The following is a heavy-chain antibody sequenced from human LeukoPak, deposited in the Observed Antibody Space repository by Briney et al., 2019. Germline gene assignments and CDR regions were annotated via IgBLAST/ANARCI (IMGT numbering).Heavy chain of an antibody. J-gene: IGHJ6*03. Sequence: SETLSLTCAVYGGSFSGYYWSWIRQPPGKGLEWIGNIYHSGNTYYNPSLKSRVTISVDTSKNQFSLKLSSVTAADTAVYYCVRHQEGMVRGVLYYMDVWGTGTTVTISS. CDR1: GGSFSGYY. V-gene: IGHV4-34*01. D-gene: IGHD3-10*01. CDR3: VRHQEGMVRGVLYYMDV. CDR2: IYHSGNT.